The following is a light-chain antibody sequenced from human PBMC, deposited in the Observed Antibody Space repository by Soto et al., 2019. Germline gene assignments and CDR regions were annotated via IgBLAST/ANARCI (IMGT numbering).Light chain of an antibody. J-gene: IGLJ2*01. CDR3: SSYTSSTRL. V-gene: IGLV2-14*01. CDR1: SSDIGNYDF. CDR2: EVS. Sequence: QSALTQPASVSGSPGQSITISCTGTSSDIGNYDFVSWYQQVPGTAPKAMIYEVSSRPSGVSNRFSGSKSGNTASLTISGLQAEDEAYYYCSSYTSSTRLFGGGTKLTVL.